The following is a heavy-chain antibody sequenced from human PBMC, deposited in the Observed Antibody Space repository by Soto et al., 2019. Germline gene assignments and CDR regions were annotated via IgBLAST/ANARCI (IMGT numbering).Heavy chain of an antibody. D-gene: IGHD6-19*01. J-gene: IGHJ6*02. V-gene: IGHV1-69*12. CDR1: GGTFSSYA. CDR2: IIPIFGTA. Sequence: QVQLVQSGAEVKKPGSSVKVSCKASGGTFSSYAISWVRQAPGQGLEWMGGIIPIFGTANYAQKFQGRVTITADESTSTAYMELSSLRSEDTAVYYCARDLAGGSSGWYSFAPEPYYYYGMDVWGQGTTVTVSS. CDR3: ARDLAGGSSGWYSFAPEPYYYYGMDV.